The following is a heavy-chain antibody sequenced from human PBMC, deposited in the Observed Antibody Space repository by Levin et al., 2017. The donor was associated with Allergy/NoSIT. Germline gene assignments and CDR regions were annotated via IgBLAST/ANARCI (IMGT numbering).Heavy chain of an antibody. V-gene: IGHV4-30-4*01. CDR2: IYDSGSTHYSGST. CDR3: ASRFYHDSSGFLY. J-gene: IGHJ4*02. D-gene: IGHD3-22*01. Sequence: SQTLSLTCTVSGDSIRSGDYYWSWIRQPPGKGLEWIGYIYDSGSTHYSGSTHYNPSLKSRVTLSVDTSKNQFSLKLSSVTAADTAVYYCASRFYHDSSGFLYWGQGTLVTVSS. CDR1: GDSIRSGDYY.